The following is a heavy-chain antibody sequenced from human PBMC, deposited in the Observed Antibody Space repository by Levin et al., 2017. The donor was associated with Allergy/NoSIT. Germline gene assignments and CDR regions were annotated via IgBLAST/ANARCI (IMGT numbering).Heavy chain of an antibody. D-gene: IGHD3-10*01. Sequence: GESLKISCKASGYTFTSYYMHWVRQASGQGLEWMGIINPSGGSTSYAQKFQGRVTMTRDTSTSTVYMELSSLRSEDTAVYYCARDPRIHGSGSYKSLDYWGQGTLVTVSS. CDR2: INPSGGST. CDR1: GYTFTSYY. CDR3: ARDPRIHGSGSYKSLDY. V-gene: IGHV1-46*01. J-gene: IGHJ4*02.